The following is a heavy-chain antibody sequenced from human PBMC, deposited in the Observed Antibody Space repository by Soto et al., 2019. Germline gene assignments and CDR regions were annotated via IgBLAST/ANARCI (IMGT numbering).Heavy chain of an antibody. Sequence: GGSLRLSCAASGFTFSSYWMSWVRQAPGKGLEWVANIKQDGSEKYYVDSVKGRFTISRDNAKNSLYLQMNSLRAEDTAVYYCARDPYDFWSGYPFCAFDIWGQGTMVTVSS. CDR2: IKQDGSEK. D-gene: IGHD3-3*01. CDR1: GFTFSSYW. CDR3: ARDPYDFWSGYPFCAFDI. J-gene: IGHJ3*02. V-gene: IGHV3-7*01.